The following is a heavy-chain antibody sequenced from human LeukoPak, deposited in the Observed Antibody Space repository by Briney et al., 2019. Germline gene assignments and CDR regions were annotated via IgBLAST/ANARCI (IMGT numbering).Heavy chain of an antibody. D-gene: IGHD1-26*01. Sequence: SETLSLTCTVSGGSISSYYWSWIRQPPGKGLEWIGYIYYSGSTNYNPSLKSRVTISVDTSKNQFSLKLSSVTAADTAVYYCARVRVGGELGAADAFDIWGQGTMVTVSS. J-gene: IGHJ3*02. CDR2: IYYSGST. CDR1: GGSISSYY. CDR3: ARVRVGGELGAADAFDI. V-gene: IGHV4-59*01.